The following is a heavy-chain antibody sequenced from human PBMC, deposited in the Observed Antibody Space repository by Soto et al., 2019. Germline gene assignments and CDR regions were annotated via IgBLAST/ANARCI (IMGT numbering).Heavy chain of an antibody. CDR1: GYTFTSYG. J-gene: IGHJ4*02. CDR3: ARESRKWLVCYFDY. CDR2: ISAYNGNT. D-gene: IGHD6-19*01. V-gene: IGHV1-18*04. Sequence: ASVKVSCKASGYTFTSYGISWVRQAPGQGLEWMGWISAYNGNTNYAQKLQGRVTMTTDTSTSTAYMELRSLRSDDTAVYYCARESRKWLVCYFDYWGQGTLVTVSS.